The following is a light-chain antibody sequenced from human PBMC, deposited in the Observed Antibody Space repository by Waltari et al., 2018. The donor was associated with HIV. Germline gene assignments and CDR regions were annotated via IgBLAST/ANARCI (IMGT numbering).Light chain of an antibody. V-gene: IGLV2-23*02. CDR2: EVS. Sequence: QSALTQPASVSGSPGQSITISCTGTSSDVGSYNLVSWYQQHPGKAPKLMIYEVSKRPSGVSNRFSCSKSGNTASLTISGLQAEDEAYYYCCSYAGSSTLVFGGGTKLTVL. J-gene: IGLJ2*01. CDR1: SSDVGSYNL. CDR3: CSYAGSSTLV.